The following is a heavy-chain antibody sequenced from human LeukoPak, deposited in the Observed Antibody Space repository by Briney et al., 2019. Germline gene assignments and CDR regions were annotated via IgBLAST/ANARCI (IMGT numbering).Heavy chain of an antibody. Sequence: GGSLRLSCAASGFTFSSYWMSWVRQAPGKRLEWVANIKQDGSEKYYVDSVKGRFTISRDNAKNSLYLQMNSLRAEDTAVYYCARIVRLTYYYYYYYMDVWGKGSTVTVSS. CDR3: ARIVRLTYYYYYYYMDV. CDR1: GFTFSSYW. V-gene: IGHV3-7*01. CDR2: IKQDGSEK. D-gene: IGHD3-16*02. J-gene: IGHJ6*03.